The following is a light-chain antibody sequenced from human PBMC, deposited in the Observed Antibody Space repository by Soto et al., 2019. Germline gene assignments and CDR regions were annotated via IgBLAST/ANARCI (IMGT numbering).Light chain of an antibody. J-gene: IGKJ1*01. CDR2: ELS. CDR3: VRNIHLST. CDR1: QSLLHSDGKTY. V-gene: IGKV2D-29*01. Sequence: DIVMTQTPLSLSVTPGQPASISCKSSQSLLHSDGKTYLYWYLQTPGQPPQLLVYELSIRFSGVLVRFSGSGSGTDCALKSSRLGAGEVRIYYCVRNIHLSTFSQGTKGES.